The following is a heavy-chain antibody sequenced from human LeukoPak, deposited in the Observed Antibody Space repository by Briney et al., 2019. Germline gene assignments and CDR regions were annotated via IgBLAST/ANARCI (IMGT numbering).Heavy chain of an antibody. CDR2: IIPIFGTA. V-gene: IGHV1-69*05. CDR3: ARDRTYGDYGYYYMDV. D-gene: IGHD4-17*01. Sequence: GASVKVSCKASGYTFTSYYMHWVRQAPGQGLEWMGGIIPIFGTANYAQKFQGRVTITTDESTSTAYMELSSLRSEDTAVYYCARDRTYGDYGYYYMDVWGKGTTVTVSS. CDR1: GYTFTSYY. J-gene: IGHJ6*03.